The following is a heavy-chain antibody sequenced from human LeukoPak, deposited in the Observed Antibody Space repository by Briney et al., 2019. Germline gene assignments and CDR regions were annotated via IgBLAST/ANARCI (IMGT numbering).Heavy chain of an antibody. V-gene: IGHV1-18*01. CDR3: ARVITHWQWTKFFDY. D-gene: IGHD6-19*01. CDR1: GYTFTSYG. Sequence: ASVKVSCKASGYTFTSYGISWVRQAPGQGLEWMGWISAYNGNTNYAQKLQGRVTMTTDISTSTAYMELRSLRSDDTAVYYCARVITHWQWTKFFDYWGQGTLVTVSS. CDR2: ISAYNGNT. J-gene: IGHJ4*02.